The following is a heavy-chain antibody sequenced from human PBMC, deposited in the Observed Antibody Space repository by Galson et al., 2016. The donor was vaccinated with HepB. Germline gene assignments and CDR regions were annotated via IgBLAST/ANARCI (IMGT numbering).Heavy chain of an antibody. CDR1: GFVFSKFA. Sequence: SLRLSCAASGFVFSKFAMRWVRQAPGEGLEWVAKIKEDGSDKFYVDSVKGRFTISRDNAKNSLYLQMDSLRAEDTAVYYCARAGVSNWPDFDFWGQGALVTVSA. D-gene: IGHD6-13*01. V-gene: IGHV3-7*02. CDR3: ARAGVSNWPDFDF. CDR2: IKEDGSDK. J-gene: IGHJ4*02.